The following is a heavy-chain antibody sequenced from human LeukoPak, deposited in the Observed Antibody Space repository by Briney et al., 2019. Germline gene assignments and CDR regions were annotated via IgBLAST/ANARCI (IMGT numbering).Heavy chain of an antibody. J-gene: IGHJ4*02. CDR1: GFTFDDYA. CDR2: ISGDGNST. Sequence: PGGSLRLSCAASGFTFDDYAMHWVRQAPGKGLEWVSLISGDGNSTNYAGSVKGRFTISRDNNKNSLYPQMNSLRTEDTAFYYCATNFGAYYYDTSGYYDFWGQGTLVTVSS. V-gene: IGHV3-43*02. D-gene: IGHD3-22*01. CDR3: ATNFGAYYYDTSGYYDF.